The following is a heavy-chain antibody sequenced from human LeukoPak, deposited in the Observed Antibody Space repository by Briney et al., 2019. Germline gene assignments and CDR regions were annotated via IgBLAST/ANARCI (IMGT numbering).Heavy chain of an antibody. Sequence: GGSLRLSCAASGFTFSSCGMHWVRQAPGKGLEWVAVISYDGSNKYYADSVKGRFTISRDNSKNTLYLQMNSLRAEDTAVYYCAKVGCSGGSCSSYYYYYYMDVWGKGTTVTVSS. CDR3: AKVGCSGGSCSSYYYYYYMDV. J-gene: IGHJ6*03. D-gene: IGHD2-15*01. V-gene: IGHV3-30*18. CDR1: GFTFSSCG. CDR2: ISYDGSNK.